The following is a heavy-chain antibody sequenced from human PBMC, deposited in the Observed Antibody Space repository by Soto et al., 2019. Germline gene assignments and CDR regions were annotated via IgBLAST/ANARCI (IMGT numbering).Heavy chain of an antibody. V-gene: IGHV3-23*01. CDR2: ISGSGGST. J-gene: IGHJ4*02. CDR3: ATPNCDSCSGGSCYSGCPVGY. CDR1: GFTFSSYA. Sequence: PGGSLRLSCAASGFTFSSYAMSWVRQAPGKGLEWVSAISGSGGSTYYADSVKGRFTISRDNSKNTLYLQMNSLRAEDTAVYYCATPNCDSCSGGSCYSGCPVGYWGQGTLVTVSS. D-gene: IGHD2-15*01.